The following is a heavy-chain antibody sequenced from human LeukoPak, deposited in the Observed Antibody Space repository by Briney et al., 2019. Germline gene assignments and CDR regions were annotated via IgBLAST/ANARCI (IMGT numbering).Heavy chain of an antibody. Sequence: GGSLRLSCAASGFTFSSYWMSWVRQAPGKGLEGVANIKQDGSEKYYVDSVKGRFTISRDNAKNSLYLQMNSLRAEDTAVYYCARERTGIAAAGHYYFDYWGQGTLVTVSS. CDR1: GFTFSSYW. CDR2: IKQDGSEK. V-gene: IGHV3-7*01. D-gene: IGHD6-13*01. J-gene: IGHJ4*02. CDR3: ARERTGIAAAGHYYFDY.